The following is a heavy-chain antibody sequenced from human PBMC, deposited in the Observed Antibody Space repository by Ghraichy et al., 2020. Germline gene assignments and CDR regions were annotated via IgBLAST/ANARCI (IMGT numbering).Heavy chain of an antibody. CDR2: IWYDGSNK. J-gene: IGHJ4*02. CDR1: GFTFSSYG. Sequence: GGSLRLSCAASGFTFSSYGMHWVRQAPGKGLEWVAVIWYDGSNKYYADSVKGRFTISRDNSKNTLYLQMNSLRAEDTAVYYCARDGQQLVRTYWDYWGQGTLVTVSS. V-gene: IGHV3-33*01. D-gene: IGHD6-13*01. CDR3: ARDGQQLVRTYWDY.